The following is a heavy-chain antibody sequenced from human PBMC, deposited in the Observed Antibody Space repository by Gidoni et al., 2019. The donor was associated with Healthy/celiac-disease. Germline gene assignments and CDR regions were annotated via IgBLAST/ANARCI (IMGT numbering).Heavy chain of an antibody. CDR1: GYSCTSYW. J-gene: IGHJ4*02. Sequence: EVQLVQSAAEVKKPGESMKISWKGSGYSCTSYWIGWVRQMPGQGLECMGIIYPGDSDTRYSPSFQGQVPISADKSIRTAYLQWSSLKASDTAMYYCARPPARSSSGLGEDLDYWGQGTLVTVSS. V-gene: IGHV5-51*01. D-gene: IGHD6-19*01. CDR2: IYPGDSDT. CDR3: ARPPARSSSGLGEDLDY.